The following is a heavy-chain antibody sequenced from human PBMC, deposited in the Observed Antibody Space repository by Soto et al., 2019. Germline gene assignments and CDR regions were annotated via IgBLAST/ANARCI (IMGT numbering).Heavy chain of an antibody. CDR1: GGTFNTYA. J-gene: IGHJ4*02. Sequence: QVQLVQAGAEMKKPGSSVKVSCQSSGGTFNTYAMNWVRQAPGQRPEWMGDISPMFGAANYAPKFQGRVTITADEATGTSYMQLSTLTSEETALYFCAREVQVHTPAFVYWGQGTLVTVSS. V-gene: IGHV1-69*19. CDR2: ISPMFGAA. CDR3: AREVQVHTPAFVY. D-gene: IGHD3-10*01.